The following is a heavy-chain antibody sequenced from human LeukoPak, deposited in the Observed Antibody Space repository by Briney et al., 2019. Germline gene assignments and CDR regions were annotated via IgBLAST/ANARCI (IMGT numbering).Heavy chain of an antibody. CDR1: GFTFSSCS. D-gene: IGHD1-1*01. CDR3: AADDYDAFDI. J-gene: IGHJ3*02. V-gene: IGHV3-48*01. CDR2: ISSSSSII. Sequence: PGGSLRLSCAASGFTFSSCSMNWVRQAPGKGLEWVSNISSSSSIIYYADSVKGRFTISRDNAKNSLYLQMNSLRAEDTAIYYCAADDYDAFDIWGQGTMVTVSS.